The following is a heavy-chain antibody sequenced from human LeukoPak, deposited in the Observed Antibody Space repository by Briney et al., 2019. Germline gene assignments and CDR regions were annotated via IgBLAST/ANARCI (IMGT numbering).Heavy chain of an antibody. J-gene: IGHJ4*02. CDR2: IYYSGST. CDR3: TKIAYYYGSGSTD. CDR1: GGSISSYY. V-gene: IGHV4-59*12. D-gene: IGHD3-10*01. Sequence: SETLSLTCTVSGGSISSYYWSWIRQPPGKGLEWIGYIYYSGSTNYNPSLKSRVTISVDTSKNQFSLKLSSVTAADTAVYYCTKIAYYYGSGSTDWGQGTLVTVSS.